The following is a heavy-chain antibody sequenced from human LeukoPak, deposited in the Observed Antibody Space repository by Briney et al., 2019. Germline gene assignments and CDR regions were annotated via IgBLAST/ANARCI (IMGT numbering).Heavy chain of an antibody. Sequence: GESLKISCKSSGHSFPTYWIGWVRQMPGKGLEWLGIIYPDDSDTRYSPSFQGQVTLSADKSIRTAYLQWSSLKASDTAIYYCARQGDGDNFFDYWGQGTLVTVSS. V-gene: IGHV5-51*01. CDR1: GHSFPTYW. CDR3: ARQGDGDNFFDY. CDR2: IYPDDSDT. J-gene: IGHJ4*02. D-gene: IGHD5-24*01.